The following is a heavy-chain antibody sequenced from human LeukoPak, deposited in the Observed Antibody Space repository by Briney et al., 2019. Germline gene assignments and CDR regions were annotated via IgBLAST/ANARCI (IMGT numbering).Heavy chain of an antibody. CDR2: ISSSSSTI. CDR1: GFTFSSYS. CDR3: ARDSSGWYPTAFDY. J-gene: IGHJ4*02. D-gene: IGHD6-19*01. V-gene: IGHV3-48*04. Sequence: GGSLRLSCAASGFTFSSYSMNWVRQAPGKGLEWVSYISSSSSTIYYADSVKGRCTISRDNAKNSLYLQMNSLRAEDTAVYYCARDSSGWYPTAFDYWGQGTLVTVSS.